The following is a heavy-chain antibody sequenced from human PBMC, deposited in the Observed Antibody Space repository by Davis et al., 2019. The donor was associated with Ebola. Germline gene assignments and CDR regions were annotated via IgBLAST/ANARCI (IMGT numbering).Heavy chain of an antibody. J-gene: IGHJ6*02. Sequence: MPGGSLRLSCTVSGGSISSGDYYWSWFRQPPGKGLEWIGSIYYSGSTYYNPSLKSRVTISVDTSKNQFSLKLSSVTAADTAVYYCARQVAATMRDQYYYYGMDVWGQGTTVTVSS. V-gene: IGHV4-39*01. D-gene: IGHD5-12*01. CDR3: ARQVAATMRDQYYYYGMDV. CDR1: GGSISSGDYY. CDR2: IYYSGST.